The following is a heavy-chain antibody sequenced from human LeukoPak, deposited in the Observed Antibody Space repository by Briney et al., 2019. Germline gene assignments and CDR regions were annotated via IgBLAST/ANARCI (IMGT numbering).Heavy chain of an antibody. CDR1: DGSFSSSSYY. CDR2: IFYTGGT. CDR3: ARHEYSYGYAVAPFDY. J-gene: IGHJ4*02. D-gene: IGHD5-18*01. V-gene: IGHV4-39*01. Sequence: PSETLSLTCTVSDGSFSSSSYYWGWIRQPPGKGLEWIGSIFYTGGTYYNPSLKSRVTISVDTSKNQFSLKLSSVTAADTAVYYCARHEYSYGYAVAPFDYWGQGTLVTVSS.